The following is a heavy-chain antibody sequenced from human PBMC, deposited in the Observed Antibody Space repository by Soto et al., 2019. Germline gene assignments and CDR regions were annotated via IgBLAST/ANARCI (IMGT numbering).Heavy chain of an antibody. CDR3: ASPRYCSGGSCYSGYYYYYYMDV. CDR2: ISGSGGST. J-gene: IGHJ6*03. D-gene: IGHD2-15*01. CDR1: GFTFSSYA. V-gene: IGHV3-23*01. Sequence: GGSLRLSCAASGFTFSSYAMSWVRQAPGKGLEWVSAISGSGGSTYYADSVKGRFTISRDNSKNTLYLQMNSLRAEDTAVYYCASPRYCSGGSCYSGYYYYYYMDVWGKGTTVTVSS.